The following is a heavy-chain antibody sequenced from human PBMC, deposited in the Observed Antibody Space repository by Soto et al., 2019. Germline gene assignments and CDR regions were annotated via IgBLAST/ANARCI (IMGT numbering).Heavy chain of an antibody. V-gene: IGHV3-21*01. Sequence: EVHLVESGGGLVKTGGSLRLSCAASGFTFTSYSMNWVRQAPGKGLEWVSSITSSSTYIYYADSVNGRFTISRDNARDSLYLQMNSLRTEDTAVYYCVRAVPTVAGPSYNWFDSWGQGTLVTVSS. J-gene: IGHJ5*01. D-gene: IGHD6-19*01. CDR3: VRAVPTVAGPSYNWFDS. CDR1: GFTFTSYS. CDR2: ITSSSTYI.